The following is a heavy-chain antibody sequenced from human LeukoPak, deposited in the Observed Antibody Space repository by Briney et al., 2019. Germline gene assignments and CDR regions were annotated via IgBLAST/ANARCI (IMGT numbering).Heavy chain of an antibody. J-gene: IGHJ6*03. CDR3: ARVYSSSLTYYYYYYYMDV. CDR2: MNPNSGDT. V-gene: IGHV1-8*01. Sequence: GASVKVSCKASGYTFTSYDINWVRQAPGQGLEWMGSMNPNSGDTGYAQKFQGRVTMTRNTSISTAYMQLSSLRSEDTAVYYCARVYSSSLTYYYYYYYMDVWGKGTTVTVSS. D-gene: IGHD6-6*01. CDR1: GYTFTSYD.